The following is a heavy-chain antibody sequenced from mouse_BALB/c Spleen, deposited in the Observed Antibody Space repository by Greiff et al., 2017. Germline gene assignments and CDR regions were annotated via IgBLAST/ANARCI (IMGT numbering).Heavy chain of an antibody. D-gene: IGHD1-1*01. J-gene: IGHJ3*01. CDR1: GYTFTSYW. Sequence: VQLQQPAAELVKPGASVKLSCKASGYTFTSYWMHWVKQRPGQGLEWIGEINPSNGRTNYNEKFKSKATLTVDKSSSTAYMQLSSLTSEDSAVYYCASYYGSTMAWFAYWGQGTLVTVSA. V-gene: IGHV1S81*02. CDR2: INPSNGRT. CDR3: ASYYGSTMAWFAY.